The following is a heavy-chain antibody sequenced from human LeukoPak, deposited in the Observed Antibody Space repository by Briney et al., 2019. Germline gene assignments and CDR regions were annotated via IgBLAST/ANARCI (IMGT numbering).Heavy chain of an antibody. Sequence: GASVKVSCKISGYTLTEISMHWVRQAPGQGLEWMGGFNPEDGETIYARSFQGRLTVTEDTSTDTAYMELSSLTSEDTAMYYCATEIVGYGDVHYFDSWGQGTLVTVSS. D-gene: IGHD4-17*01. CDR2: FNPEDGET. CDR1: GYTLTEIS. J-gene: IGHJ4*02. CDR3: ATEIVGYGDVHYFDS. V-gene: IGHV1-24*01.